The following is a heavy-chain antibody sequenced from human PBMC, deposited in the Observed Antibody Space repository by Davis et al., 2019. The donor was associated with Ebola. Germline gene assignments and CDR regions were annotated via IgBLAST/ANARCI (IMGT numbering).Heavy chain of an antibody. J-gene: IGHJ4*02. CDR3: ARVAIAVAITYYFDY. V-gene: IGHV3-33*01. D-gene: IGHD6-19*01. Sequence: GESLKISCAASGFTFSSYGMHWVRQAPGKGLEWVAAIWYDGSNKYYADSVKGRFTISRDNSKNTLYLQMKSLRAEDTAVYYCARVAIAVAITYYFDYWGQGTLVTVSS. CDR1: GFTFSSYG. CDR2: IWYDGSNK.